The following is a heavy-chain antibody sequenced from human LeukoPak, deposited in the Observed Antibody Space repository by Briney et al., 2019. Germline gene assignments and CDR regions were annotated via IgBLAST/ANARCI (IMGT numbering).Heavy chain of an antibody. CDR2: IYTSGST. D-gene: IGHD2-2*02. CDR3: ARSLGYCSSTSCYRGNAFDI. Sequence: PSQTLSLTCTVSGGSISSGSYYWSWIRQPAGKGLEWIGRIYTSGSTNYNPSLKSRVTISVDTSKNQFSLKLSSVTAADTAVYYCARSLGYCSSTSCYRGNAFDIWGQGTMVTVSS. V-gene: IGHV4-61*02. J-gene: IGHJ3*02. CDR1: GGSISSGSYY.